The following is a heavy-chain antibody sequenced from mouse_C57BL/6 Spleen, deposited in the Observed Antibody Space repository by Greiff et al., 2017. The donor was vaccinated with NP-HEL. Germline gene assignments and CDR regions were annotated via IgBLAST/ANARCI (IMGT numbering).Heavy chain of an antibody. CDR3: ASRYYYD. Sequence: EVMLVESGGDLVKPGGSLKLSCAASGFTFSSYGMSWVRQTPDKRLEWVATISSGGSYTYYPDSVKGRFTISRDNAKNTLYLHMSSLKSEDTAMYYCASRYYYDWGQGTTLTVSS. CDR1: GFTFSSYG. CDR2: ISSGGSYT. J-gene: IGHJ2*01. V-gene: IGHV5-6*02. D-gene: IGHD1-1*01.